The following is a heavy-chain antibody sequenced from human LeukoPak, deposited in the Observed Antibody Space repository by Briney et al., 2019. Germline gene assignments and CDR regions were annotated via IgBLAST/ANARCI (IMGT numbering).Heavy chain of an antibody. V-gene: IGHV3-21*01. Sequence: GRSLRPSCAASGFTSSIYSMNWVRQAPGKGLEWVSSISRTICYLYYADSVKGRFTHSIDNAKNSLYLQMNSLRAEDTAVYYCARAVDYYDSSGYYRRYFDYWGQGTLVTVSS. CDR2: ISRTICYL. CDR1: GFTSSIYS. CDR3: ARAVDYYDSSGYYRRYFDY. J-gene: IGHJ4*02. D-gene: IGHD3-22*01.